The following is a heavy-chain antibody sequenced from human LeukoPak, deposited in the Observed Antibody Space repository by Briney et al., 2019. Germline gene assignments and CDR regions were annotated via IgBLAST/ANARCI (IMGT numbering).Heavy chain of an antibody. CDR2: ISYDGANE. J-gene: IGHJ4*02. Sequence: GGSLRLSCAASGFSFHYYAMHWVRQAPGKGLEWVAVISYDGANEYYADSVKGRSTISRDNSKNTLYMEMSSLRPEDTAVYYCARPIDNGSGSYYFPYWGQGTLVTVSS. V-gene: IGHV3-30-3*01. CDR1: GFSFHYYA. CDR3: ARPIDNGSGSYYFPY. D-gene: IGHD3-10*01.